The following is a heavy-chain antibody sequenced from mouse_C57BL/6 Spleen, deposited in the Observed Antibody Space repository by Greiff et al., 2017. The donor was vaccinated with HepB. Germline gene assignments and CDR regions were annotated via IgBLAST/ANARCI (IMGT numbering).Heavy chain of an antibody. Sequence: EVKLMESGGGLVQPGGSLKLSCAASGFTFSDYGMHWVRQAPEKGLEWVAYISSGSSTIYYADTVKGRFTISRDNAKNTLFLQMTSLRSEDTAMYYCARGLQSYWGQGTTLTVSS. CDR1: GFTFSDYG. J-gene: IGHJ2*01. D-gene: IGHD2-13*01. CDR3: ARGLQSY. V-gene: IGHV5-17*01. CDR2: ISSGSSTI.